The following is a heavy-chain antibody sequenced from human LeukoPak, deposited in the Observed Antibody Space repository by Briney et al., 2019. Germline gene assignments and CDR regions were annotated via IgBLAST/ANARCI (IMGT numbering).Heavy chain of an antibody. CDR2: INYSGTT. CDR1: GGSISRLTYY. V-gene: IGHV4-39*07. CDR3: VREVDISGWSDYFDY. D-gene: IGHD6-19*01. Sequence: SETLSLTCTVSGGSISRLTYYWAWIRQSPGKGLGWIGCINYSGTTYYHPSLNSRVPISVDTSRNQFSLKLTSVTAADTAVYYCVREVDISGWSDYFDYSGQGTLVTVFS. J-gene: IGHJ4*02.